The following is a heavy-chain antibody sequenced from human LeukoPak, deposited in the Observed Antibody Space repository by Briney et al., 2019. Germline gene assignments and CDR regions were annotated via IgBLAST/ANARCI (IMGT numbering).Heavy chain of an antibody. D-gene: IGHD3-16*01. J-gene: IGHJ4*02. CDR1: GFTFSDYY. Sequence: KPGGSLRLSCAASGFTFSDYYMSWIRQAPGKGLEWVSYISSSGSTIYYADSVKGRFTISRDNARNTLYLQMNSLRAEDTALYYCARTSPTSHFDFWGQGTLVTVSS. CDR3: ARTSPTSHFDF. V-gene: IGHV3-11*04. CDR2: ISSSGSTI.